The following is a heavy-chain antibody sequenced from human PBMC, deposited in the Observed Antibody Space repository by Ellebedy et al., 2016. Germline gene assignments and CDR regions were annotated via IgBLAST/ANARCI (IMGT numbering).Heavy chain of an antibody. CDR1: GFTFSSYW. CDR2: IKQDGSEK. Sequence: GGSLRLXXAASGFTFSSYWMSWVRQAPGKGLEWVANIKQDGSEKYYVDSVKGRFTISRDNAKNSLYLQMNSLRAEDTAVYYCARFRGYSYGYGFDPWGQGTLVTVSS. CDR3: ARFRGYSYGYGFDP. D-gene: IGHD5-18*01. J-gene: IGHJ5*02. V-gene: IGHV3-7*01.